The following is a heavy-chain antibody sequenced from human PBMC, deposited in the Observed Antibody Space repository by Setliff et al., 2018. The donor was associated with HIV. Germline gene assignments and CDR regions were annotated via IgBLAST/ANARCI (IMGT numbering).Heavy chain of an antibody. J-gene: IGHJ6*03. CDR3: ARWVDDNSEGSYYHYMDV. CDR2: VDPEDGET. CDR1: GYIFTDYY. V-gene: IGHV1-69-2*01. Sequence: ASVKVSCKVSGYIFTDYYMHWVQQALGKGLEWMGLVDPEDGETIYAEKFQGRVTITADTSTDTAYMELTSLTSDDTAVYYCARWVDDNSEGSYYHYMDVWGNGASVTVSS. D-gene: IGHD6-25*01.